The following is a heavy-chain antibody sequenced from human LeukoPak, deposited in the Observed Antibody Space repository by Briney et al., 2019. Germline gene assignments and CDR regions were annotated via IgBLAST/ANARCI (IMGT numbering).Heavy chain of an antibody. Sequence: GASVKVSCKASGGTFSSYAISWMRQAPGQGLEWMGGIIPIFGTANYAQKFQGRVTITADESTSTAYMELSSLRSEDTAVYYCATCDDNWNYDYWGQGTLVTVSS. CDR2: IIPIFGTA. D-gene: IGHD1-7*01. V-gene: IGHV1-69*13. J-gene: IGHJ4*02. CDR1: GGTFSSYA. CDR3: ATCDDNWNYDY.